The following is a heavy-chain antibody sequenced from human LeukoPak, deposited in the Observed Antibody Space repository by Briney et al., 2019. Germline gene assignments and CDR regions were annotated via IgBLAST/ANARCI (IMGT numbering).Heavy chain of an antibody. CDR3: AREVASPGGYDY. V-gene: IGHV4-30-4*01. CDR1: GGSISSGDYY. Sequence: SQTLSLTCTVSGGSISSGDYYWSWIRQPPWKGLEWIGYIYYSGSTYYNPSLKSRVTISVDTSKNQFSLKLSSVTAADTAVYYCAREVASPGGYDYWGQGTLVTVSS. CDR2: IYYSGST. D-gene: IGHD2-15*01. J-gene: IGHJ4*02.